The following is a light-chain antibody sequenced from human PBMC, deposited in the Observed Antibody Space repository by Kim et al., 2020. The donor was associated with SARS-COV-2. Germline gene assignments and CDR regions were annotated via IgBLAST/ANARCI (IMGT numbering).Light chain of an antibody. J-gene: IGKJ2*01. V-gene: IGKV3-15*01. CDR3: LQYNDRPPFT. CDR1: QNIGDN. CDR2: RAS. Sequence: VSPGEGFTLSCRASQNIGDNLVWYQQKPGQAPRLLVYRASIRATGIPARFSGRGSGTEFILTISSLQSEDFAVYYCLQYNDRPPFTFGQGTKLEIK.